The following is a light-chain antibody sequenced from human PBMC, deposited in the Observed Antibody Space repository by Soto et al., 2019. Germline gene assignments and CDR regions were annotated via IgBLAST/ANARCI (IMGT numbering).Light chain of an antibody. Sequence: EIVLTKSPGTLSLSPGERATLSCRASQSVSSSYLAWYQQRPGQAPRLLIYGASNRATGIPDRFSGSGSGTDFTPTISRLEPEDFAVYYCQDYGTSRTFGQGTTVDIK. CDR3: QDYGTSRT. CDR1: QSVSSSY. V-gene: IGKV3-20*01. J-gene: IGKJ1*01. CDR2: GAS.